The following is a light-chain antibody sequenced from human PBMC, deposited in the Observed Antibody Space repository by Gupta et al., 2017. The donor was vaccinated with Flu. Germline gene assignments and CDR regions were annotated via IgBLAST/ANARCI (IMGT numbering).Light chain of an antibody. Sequence: VGRFNIYWYQQKSGSPPRFILHYFSDSNKGQGSGVPSRFSGSKDASANTGILLISGLQSEDEADYYCMTWSNDAWVFGGGTKLLVL. CDR2: YFSDSNK. J-gene: IGLJ3*02. CDR1: VGRFN. CDR3: MTWSNDAWV. V-gene: IGLV5-37*01.